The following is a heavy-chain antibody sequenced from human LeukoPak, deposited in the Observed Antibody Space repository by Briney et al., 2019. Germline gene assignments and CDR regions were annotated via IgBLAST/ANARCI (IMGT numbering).Heavy chain of an antibody. CDR1: GGSISSGGYY. CDR2: IYYSGST. V-gene: IGHV4-31*03. D-gene: IGHD1-1*01. J-gene: IGHJ4*02. CDR3: ARGERRRHYFDY. Sequence: SETLSLTCTVSGGSISSGGYYWSWIRQHPRKGLEWIGYIYYSGSTYYNPSLESRVTISVDTSKNQFSLKLSSVTAADTAVYYCARGERRRHYFDYWGQGTLVTVSS.